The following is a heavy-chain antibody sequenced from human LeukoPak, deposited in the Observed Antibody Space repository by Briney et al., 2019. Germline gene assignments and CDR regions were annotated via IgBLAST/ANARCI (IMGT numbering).Heavy chain of an antibody. D-gene: IGHD4-23*01. CDR1: GYTFTGYY. J-gene: IGHJ6*02. CDR3: ARGTTVVEAYGMDV. CDR2: IIPIFGIA. Sequence: SVKVSCKASGYTFTGYYMHWVRQAPGQGLEWMGRIIPIFGIANYAQKFQGRVTITADKSTSTAYMELSSLRSEDTAVYYCARGTTVVEAYGMDVWGQGTTVTVSS. V-gene: IGHV1-69*04.